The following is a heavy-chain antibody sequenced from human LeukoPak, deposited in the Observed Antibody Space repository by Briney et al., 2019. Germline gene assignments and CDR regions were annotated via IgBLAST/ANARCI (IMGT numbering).Heavy chain of an antibody. Sequence: GGSLRLSCAASGFTFGSYWMSWVRQAPGRGLEWVADIKQEGTQKYYVDSVEGRITISRDNIKNSLYLQVNSLRVEDTAVYYCARVPGYSYCARYYYYGMDDWGQGTTVTVSS. V-gene: IGHV3-7*05. CDR1: GFTFGSYW. J-gene: IGHJ6*02. CDR2: IKQEGTQK. CDR3: ARVPGYSYCARYYYYGMDD. D-gene: IGHD5-18*01.